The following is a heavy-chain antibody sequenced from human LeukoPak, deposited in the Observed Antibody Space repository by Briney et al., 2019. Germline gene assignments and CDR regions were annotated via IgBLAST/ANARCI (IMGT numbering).Heavy chain of an antibody. CDR3: ARHGGYYFDS. Sequence: SETLSLTCGVYGGSFSGYYWSWIRQPPGKGLEWIGQIRHTGSTAYNPSLRSRVTISGDTSKNQFFLKLSSVTAADTAVYYCARHGGYYFDSWGQGTLVTVSS. CDR1: GGSFSGYY. V-gene: IGHV4-34*01. D-gene: IGHD3-16*01. CDR2: IRHTGST. J-gene: IGHJ4*02.